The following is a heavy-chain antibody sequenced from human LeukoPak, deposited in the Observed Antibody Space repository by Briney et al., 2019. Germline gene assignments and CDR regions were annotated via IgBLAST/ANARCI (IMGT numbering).Heavy chain of an antibody. V-gene: IGHV1-18*01. CDR3: ARGRDKGDY. CDR2: ISAYNGNT. Sequence: ASVTVSCKASGYTFINSGITWVRQAPGQGLEWMGWISAYNGNTDYAQKFQGRVTMTTDTSTTTAYMHLTSLSSDDTAVYYCARGRDKGDYWGQGTLVTDSS. CDR1: GYTFINSG. J-gene: IGHJ4*02.